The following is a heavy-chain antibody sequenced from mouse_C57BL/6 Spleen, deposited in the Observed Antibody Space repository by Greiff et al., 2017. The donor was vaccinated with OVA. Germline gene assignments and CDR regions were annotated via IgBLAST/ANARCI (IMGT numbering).Heavy chain of an antibody. J-gene: IGHJ3*01. CDR3: ARGYDYDGDAFAY. V-gene: IGHV1-19*01. CDR2: INPYNGGT. CDR1: GYTFTDYY. Sequence: DVKLQESGPVLVKPGASVKMSCKASGYTFTDYYMNWVKQSHGKSLEWIGVINPYNGGTSYNQKFKGKATLTVDKSSSTAYMELNSLTSEDSAVYYCARGYDYDGDAFAYWGQGTLVTVSA. D-gene: IGHD2-4*01.